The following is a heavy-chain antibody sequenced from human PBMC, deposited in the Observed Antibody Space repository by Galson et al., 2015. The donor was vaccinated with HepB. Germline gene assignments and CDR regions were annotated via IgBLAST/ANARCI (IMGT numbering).Heavy chain of an antibody. CDR1: GFTFDDYA. CDR2: ISWNSGTI. D-gene: IGHD5-18*01. CDR3: AKDTGYSFGSGVLDY. V-gene: IGHV3-9*01. J-gene: IGHJ4*02. Sequence: SLRLSCAASGFTFDDYAMHWVRQAPGKGLEWVSGISWNSGTIGYADSVKGRFTISRDNAKNSLYLQMNSLRAEDTALYYCAKDTGYSFGSGVLDYWGQGTLVTVSS.